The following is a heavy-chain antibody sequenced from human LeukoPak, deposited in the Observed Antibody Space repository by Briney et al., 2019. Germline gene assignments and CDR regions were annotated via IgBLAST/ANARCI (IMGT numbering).Heavy chain of an antibody. CDR3: AKGGAVSSKSITMIRGTRRYYYYMDV. CDR1: GFTFSSYA. D-gene: IGHD3-10*01. V-gene: IGHV3-23*03. CDR2: IYSGGRT. Sequence: GGSLRLSCAASGFTFSSYAMSWVRQAPGKGLEWVSVIYSGGRTYYADSVKGRFTISRDNSKNTLFLQVNSLRAEDTAVYYCAKGGAVSSKSITMIRGTRRYYYYMDVWGKGTTVTISS. J-gene: IGHJ6*03.